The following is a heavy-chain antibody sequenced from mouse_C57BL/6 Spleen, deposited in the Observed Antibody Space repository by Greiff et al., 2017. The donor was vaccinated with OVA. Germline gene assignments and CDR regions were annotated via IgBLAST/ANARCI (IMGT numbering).Heavy chain of an antibody. J-gene: IGHJ3*01. CDR3: AKRGGREAY. CDR2: IWGGGST. CDR1: GFSLTSYG. V-gene: IGHV2-9*01. Sequence: QVHVKQSGPGLVAPSQSLSITCPVSGFSLTSYGVDWVRQPPGQGLEWLGVIWGGGSTNYNSALMSRLSISEDNSKSQVFLKMNSLQTEDTAMYYCAKRGGREAYWGQGTLGTVSA.